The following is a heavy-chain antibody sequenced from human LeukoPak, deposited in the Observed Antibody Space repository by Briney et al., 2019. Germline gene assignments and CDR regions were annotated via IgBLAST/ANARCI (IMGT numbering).Heavy chain of an antibody. Sequence: ASVKVSCKASGYTFTSNGISWVRQAPGQGLEWMGWISAYNGNTNYAQKFQGRVTMTTDTSTSTAYMELRSLRSDDTAVYYCARVGDYGDYGSGLDYWGQGTLVTVSS. D-gene: IGHD4-17*01. CDR2: ISAYNGNT. V-gene: IGHV1-18*01. CDR1: GYTFTSNG. CDR3: ARVGDYGDYGSGLDY. J-gene: IGHJ4*02.